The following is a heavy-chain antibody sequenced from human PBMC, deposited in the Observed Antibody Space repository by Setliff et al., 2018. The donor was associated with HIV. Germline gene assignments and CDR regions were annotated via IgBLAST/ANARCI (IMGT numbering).Heavy chain of an antibody. V-gene: IGHV4-39*01. CDR3: ARRDGYSYGFYFDY. CDR1: GGSISSSTYY. J-gene: IGHJ4*02. D-gene: IGHD5-18*01. CDR2: IYYSGST. Sequence: PSETLSLTCTVSGGSISSSTYYWGWIRQPPGKGLEWIGTIYYSGSTYYNPSLKSRLTISVDTSKNQFSLKLSSVTAADTAVYYCARRDGYSYGFYFDYWGQGTLVTVPS.